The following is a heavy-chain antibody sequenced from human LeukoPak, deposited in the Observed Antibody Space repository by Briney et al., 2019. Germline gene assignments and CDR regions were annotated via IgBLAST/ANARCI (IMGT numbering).Heavy chain of an antibody. Sequence: SVKVSCKASGGTFSSSAISWVRQAPGQGLEWMGGIIPIFGTANYAQKFQGRVTISTDESTSTAYMELSSLRSEDTAVYYCASATPSTSILGQVITPFDPWAREPWSPSPQ. D-gene: IGHD3/OR15-3a*01. V-gene: IGHV1-69*05. CDR2: IIPIFGTA. CDR1: GGTFSSSA. CDR3: ASATPSTSILGQVITPFDP. J-gene: IGHJ5*02.